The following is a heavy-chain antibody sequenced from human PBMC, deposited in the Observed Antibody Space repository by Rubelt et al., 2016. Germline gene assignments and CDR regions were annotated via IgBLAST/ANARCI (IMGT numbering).Heavy chain of an antibody. CDR1: GGAISDSDYY. J-gene: IGHJ5*01. Sequence: QLQLQESGPGLVKPSETLSLTCTVSGGAISDSDYYWAWIRQPPGRGLEYIVTVLHSGSAYYNPSLNSRVPVSVDTSQNQFSLSLYSVTAADTAVYYCARARSTGVGGRGFFDSWGQGTLVTVSS. V-gene: IGHV4-39*01. CDR2: VLHSGSA. D-gene: IGHD1-1*01. CDR3: ARARSTGVGGRGFFDS.